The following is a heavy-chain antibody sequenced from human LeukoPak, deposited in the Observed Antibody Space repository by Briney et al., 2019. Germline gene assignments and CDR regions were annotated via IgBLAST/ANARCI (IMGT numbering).Heavy chain of an antibody. J-gene: IGHJ4*02. D-gene: IGHD1/OR15-1a*01. V-gene: IGHV3-23*01. Sequence: PGGSLRLSCAASGFTFSTYAMSWVRQAPGKGLEWVSGISGSGGSTYYADSVKGRFTISRDNAKKSLYLQMNTLRAEDTGVYYCARDRWDNGTDYWGQGTLVTVSS. CDR2: ISGSGGST. CDR3: ARDRWDNGTDY. CDR1: GFTFSTYA.